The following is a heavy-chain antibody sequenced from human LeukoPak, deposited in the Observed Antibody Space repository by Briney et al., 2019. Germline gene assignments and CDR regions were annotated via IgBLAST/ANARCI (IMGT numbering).Heavy chain of an antibody. Sequence: PSGTLSLTCAVYGGSFSGYYWSWIRPPPGKGLEWIGEINHSGSTNYNPSLKSRVTISVDTSKNQFSLKLSSVTAADTAVYYCARGSRWTAFDIWGQGTMVTVSS. CDR2: INHSGST. D-gene: IGHD6-13*01. CDR3: ARGSRWTAFDI. CDR1: GGSFSGYY. J-gene: IGHJ3*02. V-gene: IGHV4-34*01.